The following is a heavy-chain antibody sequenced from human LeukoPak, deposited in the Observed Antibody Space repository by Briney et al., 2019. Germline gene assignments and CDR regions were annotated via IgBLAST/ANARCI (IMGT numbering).Heavy chain of an antibody. D-gene: IGHD4-17*01. CDR3: ARDNGGGELDAFDI. V-gene: IGHV4-59*01. Sequence: PSETLSLTCTVSGGSISSYYWSWIRQPPGKGLEWIGYIYYSGSTNYNPSLKSRVTISVDTSKNQLSLKLSSVTAADTAVYYCARDNGGGELDAFDIWGQGTMVTVSS. J-gene: IGHJ3*02. CDR1: GGSISSYY. CDR2: IYYSGST.